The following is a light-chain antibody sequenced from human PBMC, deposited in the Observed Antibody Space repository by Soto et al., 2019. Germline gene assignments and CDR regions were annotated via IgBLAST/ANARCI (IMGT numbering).Light chain of an antibody. Sequence: EIVLTQSPGTLSLSPGERATLSCRASQTVSSTYVAWYQQKPGQAPSLLIYGAFNRASGIPDRFSGWGSGTDFTLTISRLDPEDFAVYYCQHYGTSPAWTFGQGTKVEIK. J-gene: IGKJ1*01. CDR3: QHYGTSPAWT. V-gene: IGKV3-20*01. CDR1: QTVSSTY. CDR2: GAF.